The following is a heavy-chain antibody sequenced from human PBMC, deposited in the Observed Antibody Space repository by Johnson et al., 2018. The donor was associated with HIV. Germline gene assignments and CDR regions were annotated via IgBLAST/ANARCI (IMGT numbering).Heavy chain of an antibody. CDR1: GFAFSSYA. D-gene: IGHD6-13*01. CDR3: AKGRYSSSWYLAGAFDI. J-gene: IGHJ3*02. Sequence: VQLVESGGDLVQPGGSLRLSCAASGFAFSSYAMTWVRQAPGKGLEWVSTISGSGGSTYYADSVKGQFTISRDNSKNTLYLQMNSLRAEDTAIYYCAKGRYSSSWYLAGAFDIWGQGTMVTVSS. CDR2: ISGSGGST. V-gene: IGHV3-23*04.